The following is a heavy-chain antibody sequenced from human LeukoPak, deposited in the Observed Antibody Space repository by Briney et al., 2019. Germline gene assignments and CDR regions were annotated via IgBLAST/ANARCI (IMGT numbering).Heavy chain of an antibody. J-gene: IGHJ4*02. D-gene: IGHD1-26*01. Sequence: GGSLRLSCAASGFTFINAWMAWVRQAPGKGLEWVGRIKAKPHAGTTDYAAPVKGRFTISRDDSKNTLYLQMNSLKTEDTAVYYCTTDGVGIEGATFDYWGQGIVVTVSS. CDR2: IKAKPHAGTT. CDR3: TTDGVGIEGATFDY. V-gene: IGHV3-15*01. CDR1: GFTFINAW.